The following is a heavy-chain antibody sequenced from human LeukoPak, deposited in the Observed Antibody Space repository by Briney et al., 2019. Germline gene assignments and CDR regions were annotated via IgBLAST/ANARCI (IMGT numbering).Heavy chain of an antibody. D-gene: IGHD5-24*01. J-gene: IGHJ6*02. CDR2: IIPISGTA. Sequence: ASVKVSCKASGGTFSSYAITWVRQAPGQGLEWMGGIIPISGTANYAQKFQGRVTITADESTSTAYMELSSLRSEDTAVYYCARGEVATGPDYYYYYGMDVWGQGTTVTVSS. V-gene: IGHV1-69*13. CDR3: ARGEVATGPDYYYYYGMDV. CDR1: GGTFSSYA.